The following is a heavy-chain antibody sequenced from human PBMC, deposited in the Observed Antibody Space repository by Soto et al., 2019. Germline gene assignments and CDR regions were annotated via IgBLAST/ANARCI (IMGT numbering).Heavy chain of an antibody. CDR1: GGSFSGYY. J-gene: IGHJ2*01. Sequence: QVQLQQWGAGPLRPLETLSLTCGVSGGSFSGYYWARIRQAPGKGLEWIGEINDRGSINYNPSLKSRVSISVDTSNNHYSLNLMSVTAADTAVYYCARESHDILTGPPWVWYFDLWGRGTLVTVSS. CDR2: INDRGSI. D-gene: IGHD3-9*01. V-gene: IGHV4-34*01. CDR3: ARESHDILTGPPWVWYFDL.